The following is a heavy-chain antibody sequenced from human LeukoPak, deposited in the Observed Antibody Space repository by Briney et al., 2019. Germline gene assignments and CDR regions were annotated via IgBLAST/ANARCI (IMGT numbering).Heavy chain of an antibody. CDR2: ISDGGAEI. Sequence: GGSLRLSCAASGFMFSDYAMGWVRQAPGKGLEWISSISDGGAEIYYADSVKGRFTISRDNSKNTLHLQMNSLIAEDTAAYYCAKVFSRESLVGGVRAFNYWGQGTLVTVSS. V-gene: IGHV3-23*01. CDR1: GFMFSDYA. CDR3: AKVFSRESLVGGVRAFNY. D-gene: IGHD1-26*01. J-gene: IGHJ4*02.